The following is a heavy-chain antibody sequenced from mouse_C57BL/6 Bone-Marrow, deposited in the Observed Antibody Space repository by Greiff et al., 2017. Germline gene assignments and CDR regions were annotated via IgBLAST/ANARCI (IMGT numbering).Heavy chain of an antibody. D-gene: IGHD1-1*01. CDR2: IYPRSGNT. J-gene: IGHJ3*01. Sequence: VQLQQSGAELARPGASVKLSCKASGYTFTSYGISWVKQRTGQGLEWIGEIYPRSGNTYYNEKFKGKATLTADKSSSTAYMELRSLKSEDSAVYFCASFITTVVGTGFAYWGQGTLVTVSA. V-gene: IGHV1-81*01. CDR3: ASFITTVVGTGFAY. CDR1: GYTFTSYG.